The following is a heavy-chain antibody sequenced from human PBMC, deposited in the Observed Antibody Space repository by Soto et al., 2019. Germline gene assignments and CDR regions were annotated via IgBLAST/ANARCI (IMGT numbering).Heavy chain of an antibody. CDR3: AKDIGSGYSPGAFDI. J-gene: IGHJ3*02. D-gene: IGHD1-26*01. V-gene: IGHV3-9*01. Sequence: GGSLRLSCAASGFTFDDYAMHWVRQAPGKGLEWVSGISWNSGSIGYADSVKGRFTISRDNAKNSLYLQMNSLRAEDTALYYCAKDIGSGYSPGAFDIWGQGTMVTVSS. CDR2: ISWNSGSI. CDR1: GFTFDDYA.